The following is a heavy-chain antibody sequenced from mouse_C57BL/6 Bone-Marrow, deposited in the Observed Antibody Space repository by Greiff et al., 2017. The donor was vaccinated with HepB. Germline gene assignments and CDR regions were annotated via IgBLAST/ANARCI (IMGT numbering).Heavy chain of an antibody. J-gene: IGHJ3*01. Sequence: EVKLVESEGGLVQPGSSMKLSCTASGFTFSDYYMAWVRQVPEKGLEWVANINYDGSSTYYLDSLKSRFIISRDNAKNILYLQMSSLKSEDTATYYCARGHYYGSSAWFAYWGQGTLVTVSA. CDR1: GFTFSDYY. V-gene: IGHV5-16*01. CDR2: INYDGSST. D-gene: IGHD1-1*01. CDR3: ARGHYYGSSAWFAY.